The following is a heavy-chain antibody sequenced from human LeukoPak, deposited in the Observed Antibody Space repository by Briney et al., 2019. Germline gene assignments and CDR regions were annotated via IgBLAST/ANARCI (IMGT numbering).Heavy chain of an antibody. D-gene: IGHD6-19*01. V-gene: IGHV3-7*01. J-gene: IGHJ4*02. CDR1: AFTFSSYW. Sequence: GGSLRLSCAASAFTFSSYWMNWVRQAPGKGLEWVANIKQDGSEKYYVDSVKGRFTISRDNGKNSLYPQMNSLRAEDTAVYYCAREWLGYYFDYWGQGTLVTVSS. CDR2: IKQDGSEK. CDR3: AREWLGYYFDY.